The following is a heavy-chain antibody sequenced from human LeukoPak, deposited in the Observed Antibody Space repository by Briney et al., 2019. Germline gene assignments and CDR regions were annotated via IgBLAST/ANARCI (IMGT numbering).Heavy chain of an antibody. CDR1: GGSVSGYY. CDR3: AATIKRDYGDTNLHY. CDR2: MYDRGNI. D-gene: IGHD4-17*01. Sequence: SETLSLTCTVSGGSVSGYYWSWIRQPPGKGLEGIGYMYDRGNINYNPSLKSRVTLSQDMSKNQLSLKLRSVTAADSAVYYCAATIKRDYGDTNLHYWGQGILVTVSS. J-gene: IGHJ4*02. V-gene: IGHV4-59*02.